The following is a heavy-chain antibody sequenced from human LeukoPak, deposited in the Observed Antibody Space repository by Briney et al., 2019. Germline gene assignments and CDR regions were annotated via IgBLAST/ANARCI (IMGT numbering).Heavy chain of an antibody. D-gene: IGHD6-19*01. CDR2: ISINGGST. Sequence: GGSLRLSCSASGFTVSSYVMHWVRQAPGKGLDYVSAISINGGSTYYADSVKGRFTISRDNSKNTLYLQKSSLTAEDPAVNYCVKPYSSGWGHYYYGMDVWGQGTTVIVSS. J-gene: IGHJ6*02. V-gene: IGHV3-64D*09. CDR3: VKPYSSGWGHYYYGMDV. CDR1: GFTVSSYV.